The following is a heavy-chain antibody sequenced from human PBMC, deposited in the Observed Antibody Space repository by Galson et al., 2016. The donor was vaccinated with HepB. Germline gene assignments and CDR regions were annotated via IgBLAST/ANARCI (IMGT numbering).Heavy chain of an antibody. Sequence: SVKVSCKASGYTFTANYIHWVRQVPGQGLEWMGWINPNNGATKYAQKFQGRVTMTRDTSITTAYMELSSLTSDDTSVFYCTRDRVGSSSTSCYLTDYFFEHWGQGTLVTVSS. D-gene: IGHD2-2*01. CDR2: INPNNGAT. J-gene: IGHJ4*02. V-gene: IGHV1-2*02. CDR1: GYTFTANY. CDR3: TRDRVGSSSTSCYLTDYFFEH.